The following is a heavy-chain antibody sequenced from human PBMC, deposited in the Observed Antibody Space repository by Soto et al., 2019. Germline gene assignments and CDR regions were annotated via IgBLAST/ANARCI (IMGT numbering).Heavy chain of an antibody. J-gene: IGHJ6*02. CDR3: ARDFWFEELSGGYYHYAMDV. V-gene: IGHV4-59*01. Sequence: SETLSLTCTVSGGSISSSYWSWIRRPPGKGLEWIGYIYYTGTTYYSPSLKSRVIISVGASKNQFSLKLGSVTAADTAVYYCARDFWFEELSGGYYHYAMDVWGRGTTVTVSS. D-gene: IGHD3-10*01. CDR1: GGSISSSY. CDR2: IYYTGTT.